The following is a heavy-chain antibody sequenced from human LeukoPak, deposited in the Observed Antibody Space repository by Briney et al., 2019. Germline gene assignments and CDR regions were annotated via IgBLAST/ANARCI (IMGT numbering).Heavy chain of an antibody. CDR3: ARGSSVVALD. CDR1: GFTFSSYG. CDR2: ISYDGSSK. V-gene: IGHV3-30*03. D-gene: IGHD2-15*01. Sequence: PGGSLRLSCAASGFTFSSYGMHWVRQAPGKGLEWVAVISYDGSSKYYADSVKGRFTISRDNAKNTLYLQMNSLRAEDTAVYYCARGSSVVALDWGQGTLVTVSS. J-gene: IGHJ4*02.